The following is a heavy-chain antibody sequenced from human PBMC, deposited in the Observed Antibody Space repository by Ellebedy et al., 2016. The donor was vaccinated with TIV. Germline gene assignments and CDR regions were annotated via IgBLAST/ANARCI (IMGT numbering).Heavy chain of an antibody. Sequence: SETLSLTXTVSGGSISSYYWSWIRQPPGKGLEWIGYIYYSGSTNYNPSLKSRVTISVDTSKNQFSLKLSSVTAADTAVYYCARIGYSSSDHAFDIWGQGTMVTVSS. CDR2: IYYSGST. D-gene: IGHD6-13*01. CDR3: ARIGYSSSDHAFDI. CDR1: GGSISSYY. V-gene: IGHV4-59*12. J-gene: IGHJ3*02.